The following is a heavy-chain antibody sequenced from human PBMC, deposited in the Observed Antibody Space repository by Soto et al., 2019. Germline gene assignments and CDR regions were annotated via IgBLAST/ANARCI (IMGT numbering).Heavy chain of an antibody. V-gene: IGHV1-46*01. CDR3: GRDLPESSLFGVVIIPVDY. Sequence: ASVKVSCKASGYTFTSYYMHWVRQAPGQGLEWMGIINPSGGSTSYAQKFQGRVTMTRDTSTSTVYMELSSLRSEDTAVYYCGRDLPESSLFGVVIIPVDYWGQGSLVTVSS. D-gene: IGHD3-3*01. CDR2: INPSGGST. J-gene: IGHJ4*02. CDR1: GYTFTSYY.